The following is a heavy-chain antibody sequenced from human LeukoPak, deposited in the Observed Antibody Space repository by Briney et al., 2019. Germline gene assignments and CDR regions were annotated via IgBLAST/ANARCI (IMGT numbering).Heavy chain of an antibody. CDR2: IIPILGIA. V-gene: IGHV1-69*04. CDR1: GGTFSSYA. J-gene: IGHJ4*02. CDR3: AQLGRDFDY. D-gene: IGHD1-1*01. Sequence: VASVKVSCKASGGTFSSYAISWVRQAPGQGLEWMGRIIPILGIANYAQKFQGRVTITAGESTSTAYMELSSLRSEDTAVYYCAQLGRDFDYWGQGALVTVSS.